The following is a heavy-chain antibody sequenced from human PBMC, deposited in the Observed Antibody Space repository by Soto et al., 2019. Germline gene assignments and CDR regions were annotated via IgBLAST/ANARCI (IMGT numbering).Heavy chain of an antibody. V-gene: IGHV4-34*01. J-gene: IGHJ4*02. Sequence: SETLSLTCDVSGGSFTGYYWSWIRQPPGKGLEWIGEINHSGFTNYNPSLTGRVTISLDTSKSQFSLKLSSLTAADTAFYFCARGHGRFAHWGQGTLVTAPQ. CDR3: ARGHGRFAH. CDR1: GGSFTGYY. CDR2: INHSGFT.